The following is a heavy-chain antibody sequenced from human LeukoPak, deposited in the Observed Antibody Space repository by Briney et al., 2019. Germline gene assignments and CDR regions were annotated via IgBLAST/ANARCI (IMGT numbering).Heavy chain of an antibody. CDR3: ARDMRDPIAARPVYFDY. Sequence: GGSLRLSCAASGFTFSSYGMHWVRQALGKGLEWVAVISYDGSNKYYADSVKGRFTISRDNAKNSLYLQMNSLRAEDTAVYYCARDMRDPIAARPVYFDYWGQGTLVTVSS. CDR1: GFTFSSYG. J-gene: IGHJ4*02. D-gene: IGHD6-6*01. CDR2: ISYDGSNK. V-gene: IGHV3-30*03.